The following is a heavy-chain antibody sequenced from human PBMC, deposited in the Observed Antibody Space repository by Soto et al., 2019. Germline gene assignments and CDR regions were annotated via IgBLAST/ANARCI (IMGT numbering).Heavy chain of an antibody. V-gene: IGHV4-30-4*01. Sequence: QVELEESGPGLVEHSPTLALTCTVSGGSISGVDHFWGWSRQPPGRGLECIGCIYYSGNYYNPFLKSRATISTDTSKNIFALKLSSITATDTAVYYCARDLAYCSTGSCYAKCGYWGQGNLVTLSS. J-gene: IGHJ4*02. D-gene: IGHD2-15*01. CDR2: IYYSGN. CDR3: ARDLAYCSTGSCYAKCGY. CDR1: GGSISGVDHF.